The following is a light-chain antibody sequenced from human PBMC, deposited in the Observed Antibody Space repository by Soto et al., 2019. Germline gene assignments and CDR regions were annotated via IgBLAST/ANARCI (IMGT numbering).Light chain of an antibody. CDR2: SNN. CDR3: AAWYDSLNGVV. CDR1: SSNIGSNT. J-gene: IGLJ2*01. V-gene: IGLV1-44*01. Sequence: QAVVTQPPSASGTPGQRVTISCSGRSSNIGSNTVNWYQQLPGTAPKLLIYSNNQRPSGVPDRFSGSKSGTSASLASSGLQSEDEADYYCAAWYDSLNGVVFGGGTKLTVL.